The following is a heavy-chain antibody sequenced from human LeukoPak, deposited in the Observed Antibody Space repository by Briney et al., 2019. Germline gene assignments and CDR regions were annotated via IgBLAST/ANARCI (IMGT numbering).Heavy chain of an antibody. V-gene: IGHV4-34*08. CDR1: GFTFSDYY. J-gene: IGHJ4*02. CDR2: IYYSGST. CDR3: ALVRVAGPIHY. Sequence: LRLSCAASGFTFSDYYMSWIRQPPGKGLEWIGSIYYSGSTYYNPSLKSRVTISVDTSKNQFSLKLSSVTAADTAVYYCALVRVAGPIHYWGQGTLVTVSS. D-gene: IGHD6-19*01.